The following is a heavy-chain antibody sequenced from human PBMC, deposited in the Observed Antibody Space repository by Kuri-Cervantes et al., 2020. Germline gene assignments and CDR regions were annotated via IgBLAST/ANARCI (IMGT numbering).Heavy chain of an antibody. Sequence: ETLSLTCTVSGGSISSGGYYWSWVRQAPGKGLEWGSDISDSGDVTHYADSVKGRFTISRDNAKNSLYLQMNSLRAEDTALYYCAKDSLGWGGAVDYWGQGTLVTVSS. CDR2: ISDSGDVT. D-gene: IGHD3-16*01. J-gene: IGHJ4*02. V-gene: IGHV3-23*01. CDR1: GGSISSGGYY. CDR3: AKDSLGWGGAVDY.